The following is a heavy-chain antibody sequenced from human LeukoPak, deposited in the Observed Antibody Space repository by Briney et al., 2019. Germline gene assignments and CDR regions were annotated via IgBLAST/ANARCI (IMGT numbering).Heavy chain of an antibody. Sequence: ASVKVSCKASGYTFTYYYMHWVRQAPGQGLEWMGWINPNSGGTNYAQKFQGRVTMTRDTSISTAYMELSRLRSDDTAVYYCARNFYFDSSGYYHYWGQGTLVTVSS. D-gene: IGHD3-22*01. CDR2: INPNSGGT. CDR3: ARNFYFDSSGYYHY. CDR1: GYTFTYYY. V-gene: IGHV1-2*02. J-gene: IGHJ4*02.